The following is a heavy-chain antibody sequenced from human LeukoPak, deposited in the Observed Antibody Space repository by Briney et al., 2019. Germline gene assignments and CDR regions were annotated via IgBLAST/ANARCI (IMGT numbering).Heavy chain of an antibody. V-gene: IGHV3-9*01. Sequence: PGGSLRLSCAVSGITLSNYGMSWVRQAPGKGLEWVSGISWNSDTIGYADSVKGRFTISRDNAKNSLHLQMNSLRAEDTALYYCAKDRGNYYYYGVDVWGQGTTVTVSS. CDR1: GITLSNYG. CDR2: ISWNSDTI. J-gene: IGHJ6*02. CDR3: AKDRGNYYYYGVDV.